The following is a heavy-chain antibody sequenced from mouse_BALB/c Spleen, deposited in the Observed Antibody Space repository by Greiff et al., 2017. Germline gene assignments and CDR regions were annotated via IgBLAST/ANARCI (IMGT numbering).Heavy chain of an antibody. V-gene: IGHV3-6*02. J-gene: IGHJ3*01. CDR3: ARDNYRYWFAY. Sequence: VQLQQSGPGLVKPSQSLSLTCSVTGYSITSGYYWNWIRQFPGNKLEWMGYISYDGSNNYNPSLKNRISITRDTSKNQFFLKLNSVTTEDTATYYCARDNYRYWFAYWGQGTLVTVSA. CDR2: ISYDGSN. D-gene: IGHD2-14*01. CDR1: GYSITSGYY.